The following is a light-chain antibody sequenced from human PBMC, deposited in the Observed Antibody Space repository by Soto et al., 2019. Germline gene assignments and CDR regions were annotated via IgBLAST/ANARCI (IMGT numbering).Light chain of an antibody. J-gene: IGKJ4*01. CDR1: QDISNY. CDR3: QQYDNLPPSLT. CDR2: DAS. V-gene: IGKV1-33*01. Sequence: DIQMTQSPSSLSASVGDRVTITCQASQDISNYLNWYQQKPGKAPKLLIYDASNLETGVPSRFSGSGSGTDFTFTISSLQPEDIATYYYQQYDNLPPSLTFGGGPKVEIK.